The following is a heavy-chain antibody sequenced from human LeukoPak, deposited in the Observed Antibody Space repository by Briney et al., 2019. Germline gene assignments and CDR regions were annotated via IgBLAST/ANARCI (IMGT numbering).Heavy chain of an antibody. CDR3: ATVQGHDAFDI. J-gene: IGHJ3*02. V-gene: IGHV1-24*01. Sequence: ASVKVSCKVSGYTLTELSMHWVRQAPGKGLEWIGGFDPEDGEIIYAQKFQGRVTMTEDTSTDTAYMELSSLRSEDTAVYYCATVQGHDAFDIWGQGTMVTVSS. CDR2: FDPEDGEI. CDR1: GYTLTELS.